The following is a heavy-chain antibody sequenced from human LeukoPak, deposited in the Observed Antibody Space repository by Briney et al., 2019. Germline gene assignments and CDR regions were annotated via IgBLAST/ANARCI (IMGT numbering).Heavy chain of an antibody. D-gene: IGHD6-13*01. Sequence: PSETLSVTCTVPGGSISSDYWSWIRQPPGKGLEWIGYIYYSGSTNYNPSLKSRVTISVDTSKNQFSLKLSSVTAADTAVNYCAVGIAAAGSLRASFDYWGQGTLVTVSS. V-gene: IGHV4-59*01. CDR3: AVGIAAAGSLRASFDY. CDR2: IYYSGST. CDR1: GGSISSDY. J-gene: IGHJ4*02.